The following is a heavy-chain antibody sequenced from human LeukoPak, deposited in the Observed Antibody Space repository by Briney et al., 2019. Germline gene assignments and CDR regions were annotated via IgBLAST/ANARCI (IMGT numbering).Heavy chain of an antibody. V-gene: IGHV4-59*01. J-gene: IGHJ6*02. Sequence: PSETLSLTCTVSGDSISSYYWSWIRQPPGKGLEWIAYIYNSGRTDYNPAHKSRVTISIDTSKNQFSLKLSSVTAADSALYYCAKLESPYYYAMDVWGQGTTVTVSS. CDR1: GDSISSYY. CDR2: IYNSGRT. D-gene: IGHD3-3*01. CDR3: AKLESPYYYAMDV.